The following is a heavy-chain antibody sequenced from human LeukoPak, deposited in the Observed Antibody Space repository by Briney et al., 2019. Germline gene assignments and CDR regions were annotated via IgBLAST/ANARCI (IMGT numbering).Heavy chain of an antibody. Sequence: SETLSLTCAVSGYSISSSNWWSWVRQPPGQGLEWIGEISLAGQTNYNPSLNGRVTMSLDKSSNQLSLHLTSVTAADTATYFCSRESGPFCPFGYWGQGALVIVSS. CDR2: ISLAGQT. CDR3: SRESGPFCPFGY. D-gene: IGHD1-26*01. V-gene: IGHV4-4*02. CDR1: GYSISSSNW. J-gene: IGHJ4*02.